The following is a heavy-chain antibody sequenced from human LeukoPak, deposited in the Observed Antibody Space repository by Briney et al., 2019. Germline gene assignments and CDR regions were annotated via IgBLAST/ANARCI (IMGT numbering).Heavy chain of an antibody. CDR1: GFTFSSYW. CDR3: ARDWNY. Sequence: GGSLRLSCAASGFTFSSYWMHWVRQAPGKGLVWVSRVKSDGSSTNYADSVKGRFTVSRDNAKNTLILQMNSLRAEDTAVYYCARDWNYWGQGTLVTVSS. V-gene: IGHV3-74*01. CDR2: VKSDGSST. J-gene: IGHJ4*02. D-gene: IGHD3-3*01.